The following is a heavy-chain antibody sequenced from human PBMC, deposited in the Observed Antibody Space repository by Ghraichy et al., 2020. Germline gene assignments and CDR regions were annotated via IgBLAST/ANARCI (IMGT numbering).Heavy chain of an antibody. Sequence: SETLSLTCTVSGGSISSYYWSWIRQPPGKGLEWIGYIYYSGSTNYNPSLKSRVTISVDTSKNQFSLKLSSVTAADTAVYYCARDLDTIFGVVIGAFDIWGQGTMVTVSS. D-gene: IGHD3-3*01. CDR2: IYYSGST. V-gene: IGHV4-59*01. J-gene: IGHJ3*02. CDR1: GGSISSYY. CDR3: ARDLDTIFGVVIGAFDI.